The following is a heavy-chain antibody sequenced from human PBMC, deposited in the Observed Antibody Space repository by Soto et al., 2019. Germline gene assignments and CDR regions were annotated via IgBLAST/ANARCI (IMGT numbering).Heavy chain of an antibody. CDR3: AKDSARNGIAAAGYYYYYGMDV. J-gene: IGHJ6*02. V-gene: IGHV3-30*18. CDR1: GFTFSSYG. CDR2: ISYDGSNK. Sequence: GGSLRLSCSASGFTFSSYGMHWVRQAPGKGLEWVAVISYDGSNKYYADSVKGRFTISRDNSKNTLYLQMNSLRAEDTAVYYCAKDSARNGIAAAGYYYYYGMDVWGQGTTVTVS. D-gene: IGHD6-13*01.